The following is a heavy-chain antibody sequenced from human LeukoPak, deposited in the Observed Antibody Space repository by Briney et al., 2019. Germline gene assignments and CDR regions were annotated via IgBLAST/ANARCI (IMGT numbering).Heavy chain of an antibody. V-gene: IGHV4-38-2*02. J-gene: IGHJ4*02. CDR1: GYSISSGYY. CDR3: ARRPAGWGSREYYFDY. D-gene: IGHD3-10*01. CDR2: IYHSGST. Sequence: SETLSLTCTVSGYSISSGYYWGWIRQPPGKGLEWIGSIYHSGSTYYNPSLKSRVTISVDTSKNQFSLKLSSVTAADTAVYYCARRPAGWGSREYYFDYWGQGTLVTVSS.